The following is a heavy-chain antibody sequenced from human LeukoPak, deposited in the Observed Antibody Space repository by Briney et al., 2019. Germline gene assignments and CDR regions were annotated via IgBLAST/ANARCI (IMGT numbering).Heavy chain of an antibody. CDR2: IYYSGST. Sequence: SETLSLTCTVSGGSISSYYWSWIRQPPGKGLEWIGYIYYSGSTNYNPSLKSRVTISVDTSKNQFSLKLSSVTAADTAVYYCASDYGSGSFQPYYYYYGMDVWGQGTTVTVSS. CDR3: ASDYGSGSFQPYYYYYGMDV. J-gene: IGHJ6*02. D-gene: IGHD3-10*01. V-gene: IGHV4-59*01. CDR1: GGSISSYY.